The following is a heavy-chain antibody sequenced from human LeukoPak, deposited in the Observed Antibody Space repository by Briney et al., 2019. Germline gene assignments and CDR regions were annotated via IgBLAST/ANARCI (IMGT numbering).Heavy chain of an antibody. V-gene: IGHV3-30*02. J-gene: IGHJ3*02. CDR1: GFTFSSYG. CDR2: IRYDGSNK. D-gene: IGHD3-16*01. Sequence: PGGSLRLSCAASGFTFSSYGMHWVRQAPGKGLEWVAFIRYDGSNKYYADSVKGRFTISRDNSKNTLYLQMNSLRAEDTAVYYCARDTSSSGAFDIWGQGTMVTVSS. CDR3: ARDTSSSGAFDI.